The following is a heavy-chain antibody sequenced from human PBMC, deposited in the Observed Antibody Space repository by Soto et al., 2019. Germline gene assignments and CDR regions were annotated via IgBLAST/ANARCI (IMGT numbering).Heavy chain of an antibody. J-gene: IGHJ6*02. CDR2: ISYDGYFK. D-gene: IGHD3-3*01. CDR3: AKGGFEDYGLDV. CDR1: GFSFSSFA. V-gene: IGHV3-30*18. Sequence: QVHLVESGGGVVQLGRSLRLSCAASGFSFSSFAMHWVRQTPGKGLGWVARISYDGYFKHYGDSVKGRFTISRDSSNSTGSLQMNSRRLEDTAIYYCAKGGFEDYGLDVWGQGTMVIVSS.